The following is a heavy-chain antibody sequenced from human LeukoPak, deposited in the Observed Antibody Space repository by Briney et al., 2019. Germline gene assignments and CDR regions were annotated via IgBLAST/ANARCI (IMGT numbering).Heavy chain of an antibody. CDR2: IYYSGST. J-gene: IGHJ4*02. CDR3: ARRAVAGYVDY. D-gene: IGHD6-19*01. CDR1: GGSISSSSYY. Sequence: PSETLPLTCTVSGGSISSSSYYWGWIRQPPGKGLEWIGSIYYSGSTYYNPSLKSRVTISVDTSKNQFSLKLSSVTAADTAVYYCARRAVAGYVDYWGQGTLVTVSS. V-gene: IGHV4-39*01.